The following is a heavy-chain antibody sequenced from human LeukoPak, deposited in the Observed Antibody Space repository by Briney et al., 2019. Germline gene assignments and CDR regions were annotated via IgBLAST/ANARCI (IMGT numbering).Heavy chain of an antibody. Sequence: ASVKASCKASRYTFTSYGISWVRQAPGQGLEWMGWISAYNGNTNYAQKLQGRVTMTTDTSTSTAYMELRSLRSDDTAVYYCAREPNDYDSSDFDYWGQGTLVTVSS. J-gene: IGHJ4*02. CDR1: RYTFTSYG. V-gene: IGHV1-18*01. CDR3: AREPNDYDSSDFDY. D-gene: IGHD3-22*01. CDR2: ISAYNGNT.